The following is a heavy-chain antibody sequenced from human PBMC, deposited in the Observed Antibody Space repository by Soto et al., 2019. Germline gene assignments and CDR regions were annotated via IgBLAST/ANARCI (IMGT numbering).Heavy chain of an antibody. Sequence: SLRLSCAASGFTFSSYSMNWVRQAPGKGLEWVSSISSSSSYIYYADSVKGRFTISRDNAKNSLYLQMNSLRAEDTAVYYCARDRSPYYYDSSGYYLNYYYYYGMDVWGQGTTVTVSS. CDR2: ISSSSSYI. CDR1: GFTFSSYS. V-gene: IGHV3-21*01. CDR3: ARDRSPYYYDSSGYYLNYYYYYGMDV. D-gene: IGHD3-22*01. J-gene: IGHJ6*02.